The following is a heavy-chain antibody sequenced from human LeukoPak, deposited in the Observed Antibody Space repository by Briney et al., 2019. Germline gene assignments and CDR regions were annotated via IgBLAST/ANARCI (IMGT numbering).Heavy chain of an antibody. J-gene: IGHJ5*02. D-gene: IGHD3-3*01. Sequence: PGGSLRLSCAASGFTFSSYAMSWVRQAPGKGLEWVSAISGSGGSTYYADSVEGRFTISRDNSKNTLYLQMNSLRAEDTAVYYCAKGRSLVRFLEWFASGQGTLVTVSS. V-gene: IGHV3-23*01. CDR2: ISGSGGST. CDR1: GFTFSSYA. CDR3: AKGRSLVRFLEWFA.